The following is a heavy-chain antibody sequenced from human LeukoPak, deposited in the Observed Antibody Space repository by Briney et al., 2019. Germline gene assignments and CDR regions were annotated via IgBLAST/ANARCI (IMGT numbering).Heavy chain of an antibody. CDR3: ARRPHYDILTGYYSYGMDV. Sequence: ASVKVSCKASGGTFSSYAISWVRQAPGQGLEWMGGIIPIFGTANYAQKFQGRVTITADESTSTAYMELSSLRSEDTAVYYCARRPHYDILTGYYSYGMDVWGQGTTVTVSS. V-gene: IGHV1-69*13. D-gene: IGHD3-9*01. J-gene: IGHJ6*02. CDR2: IIPIFGTA. CDR1: GGTFSSYA.